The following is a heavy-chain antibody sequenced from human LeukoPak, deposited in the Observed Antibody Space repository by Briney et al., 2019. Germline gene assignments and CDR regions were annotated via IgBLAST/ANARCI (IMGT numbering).Heavy chain of an antibody. CDR3: ARGVVPAVPTGDY. J-gene: IGHJ4*02. Sequence: SETLSLTCTVSGGSISSYYWSWNRQPPGKGLEWIGYIYYSGTNNYNPSLKSRVTISVDTSKNQFSLKLSSVTAADTAVYYCARGVVPAVPTGDYWGQGTLVTVSS. CDR2: IYYSGTN. V-gene: IGHV4-59*12. D-gene: IGHD2-2*01. CDR1: GGSISSYY.